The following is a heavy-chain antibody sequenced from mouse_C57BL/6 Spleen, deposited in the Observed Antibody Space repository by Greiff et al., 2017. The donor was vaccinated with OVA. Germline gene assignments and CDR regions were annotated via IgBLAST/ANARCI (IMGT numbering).Heavy chain of an antibody. CDR2: IYPGDGDT. D-gene: IGHD2-2*01. V-gene: IGHV1-80*01. CDR3: ARSFYYGYDVEGDY. CDR1: GYAFSSYW. Sequence: QVQLQQSGAELVKPGASVKISCKASGYAFSSYWMNWVKQRPGKGLEWIGQIYPGDGDTNYNGKFKGKATLTADKSSSTAYMQLSSLTSEDSAVYFCARSFYYGYDVEGDYWGQGTSVTVSS. J-gene: IGHJ4*01.